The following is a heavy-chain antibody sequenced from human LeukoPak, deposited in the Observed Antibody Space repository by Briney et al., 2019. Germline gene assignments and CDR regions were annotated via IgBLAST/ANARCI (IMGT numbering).Heavy chain of an antibody. D-gene: IGHD3-22*01. V-gene: IGHV4-59*12. CDR1: GGSISTDY. CDR3: ATHYDSSGYYLD. CDR2: MYKSGST. J-gene: IGHJ4*02. Sequence: ASETLSLTCTVSGGSISTDYWTWIRQPPGKGLEWIGSMYKSGSTHYNPSLKSRVTISVDTSKNQFSLKLSSVTAADTAVYYCATHYDSSGYYLDWGQGTLVTVSS.